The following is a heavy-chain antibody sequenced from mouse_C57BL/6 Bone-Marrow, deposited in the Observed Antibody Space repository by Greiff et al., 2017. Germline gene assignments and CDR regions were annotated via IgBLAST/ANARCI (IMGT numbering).Heavy chain of an antibody. CDR2: IDPENGDT. J-gene: IGHJ4*01. Sequence: EVQLQQSGAELVRPGASVKLSCTASGFNIKDDYMHWVKQRPEQGLEWIGWIDPENGDTEYASKFQGKATITADPSSNTAYLQLSSLTSEDTAVYYCTTCGYYSYYAMDYWGQGTSVTVSS. CDR3: TTCGYYSYYAMDY. D-gene: IGHD2-3*01. CDR1: GFNIKDDY. V-gene: IGHV14-4*01.